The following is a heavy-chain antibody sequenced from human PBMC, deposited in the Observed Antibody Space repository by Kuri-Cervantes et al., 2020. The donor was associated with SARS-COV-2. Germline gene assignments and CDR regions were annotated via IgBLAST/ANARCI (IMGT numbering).Heavy chain of an antibody. V-gene: IGHV3-21*01. CDR3: ARGKHCSSTSCYHPYYYYYYMDV. CDR1: GFSFSSYS. CDR2: ISSSSSYI. J-gene: IGHJ6*03. Sequence: GESLKISCAASGFSFSSYSMNWVRQAPGKGLEWVSSISSSSSYIYYADSVKGRFTISRDNAKNSLYLQMNSLRAEDTAVYYCARGKHCSSTSCYHPYYYYYYMDVWGKGTTVTVSS. D-gene: IGHD2-2*01.